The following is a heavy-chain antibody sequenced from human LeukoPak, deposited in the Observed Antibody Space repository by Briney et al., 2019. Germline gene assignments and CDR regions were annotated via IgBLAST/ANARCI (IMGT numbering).Heavy chain of an antibody. V-gene: IGHV3-66*02. CDR1: GFTVSSSY. Sequence: PGGSLRLSCAASGFTVSSSYMGWVRQAPGKGLEWVSVVYGDGTTYYPDSVKGRFTISRYNSQNTLYLQMDSLRAEDTAVYYCARLYDASAYGAFDIWGQGTMVTVSS. CDR3: ARLYDASAYGAFDI. D-gene: IGHD3-22*01. J-gene: IGHJ3*02. CDR2: VYGDGTT.